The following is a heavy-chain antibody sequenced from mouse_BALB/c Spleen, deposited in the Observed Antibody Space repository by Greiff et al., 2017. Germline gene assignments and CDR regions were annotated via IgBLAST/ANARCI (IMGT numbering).Heavy chain of an antibody. D-gene: IGHD3-2*01. J-gene: IGHJ2*01. CDR1: GYTFTSYT. CDR2: INPSSGYT. CDR3: ARWTARATLYYFDY. V-gene: IGHV1-4*02. Sequence: QVQLKESAAELARPGASVKMSCKASGYTFTSYTMHWVKQRPGQGLEWIGYINPSSGYTEYNQKFKDKTTLTADKSSSTAYMQLSSLTSEDSAVYYCARWTARATLYYFDYWGQGTTLTVSS.